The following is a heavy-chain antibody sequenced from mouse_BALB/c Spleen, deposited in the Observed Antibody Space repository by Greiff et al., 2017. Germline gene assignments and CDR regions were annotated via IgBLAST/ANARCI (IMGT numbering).Heavy chain of an antibody. Sequence: EVKLQESGGGLVKPGGSLKLSCAASGFTFSDYYMYWVRQTPEKRLEWVATISDGGSYTYYPDSVKGRFTISRDNAKNNLYLQMSSLKSEDTAMYYCARPYYYGSSQFAYWGQGTLVTVSA. D-gene: IGHD1-1*01. CDR2: ISDGGSYT. CDR3: ARPYYYGSSQFAY. V-gene: IGHV5-4*02. J-gene: IGHJ3*01. CDR1: GFTFSDYY.